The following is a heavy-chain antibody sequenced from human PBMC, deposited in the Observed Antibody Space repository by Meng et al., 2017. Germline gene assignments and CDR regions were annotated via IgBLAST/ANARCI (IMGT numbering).Heavy chain of an antibody. V-gene: IGHV5-51*01. CDR3: ARDSGSYLQLRLDAFDI. CDR1: GYSFTSYW. D-gene: IGHD1-26*01. CDR2: IYPGDSDT. J-gene: IGHJ3*02. Sequence: GESLKISCKGSGYSFTSYWIGWVRQMPGKGLEWMGIIYPGDSDTRYNPSFQGQVTISADKSISTAYLQWSSLKASDTAMYYCARDSGSYLQLRLDAFDIWGQGTMVTVSS.